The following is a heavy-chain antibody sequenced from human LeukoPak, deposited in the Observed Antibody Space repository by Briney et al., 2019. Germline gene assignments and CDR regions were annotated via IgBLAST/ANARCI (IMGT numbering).Heavy chain of an antibody. CDR1: GYDFTLYD. CDR3: TTAIYDY. CDR2: ISGSGGST. Sequence: PGGSLRLSCAESGYDFTLYDMHWVRQAPGKGLEWVSAISGSGGSTYYADSVKGRFTISRDNSKNTLYLQMNSLRAEDTAVYYCTTAIYDYWGQGTLVTVSS. V-gene: IGHV3-23*01. J-gene: IGHJ4*02.